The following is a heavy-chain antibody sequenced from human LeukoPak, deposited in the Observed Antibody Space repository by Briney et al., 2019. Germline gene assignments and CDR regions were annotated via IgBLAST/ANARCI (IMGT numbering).Heavy chain of an antibody. D-gene: IGHD2/OR15-2a*01. Sequence: GGSLRLSCAASGFTFSSYAMHWVRQAPGKGLEYVSAISSNGGSTYYANSVKGRFTISRDNSKNTLYLQMGSLRAEDMAVYYCARRISIGAAGEAFHYWGQGTLVTVSS. CDR2: ISSNGGST. V-gene: IGHV3-64*01. CDR1: GFTFSSYA. CDR3: ARRISIGAAGEAFHY. J-gene: IGHJ4*02.